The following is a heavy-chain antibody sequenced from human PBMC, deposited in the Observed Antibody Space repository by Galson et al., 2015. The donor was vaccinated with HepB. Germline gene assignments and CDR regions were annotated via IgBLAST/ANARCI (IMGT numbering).Heavy chain of an antibody. D-gene: IGHD3-22*01. Sequence: SLRLSCATSGFTFSRSWLSWVRQAPGKGLEWVANIKQDGSEKYYVDSVKGRFTISRDNAKNSLYLQMNSLRAEDTAVYYCARDRYYYDSSGSGRDAFDIWGQGTMVTVSS. CDR3: ARDRYYYDSSGSGRDAFDI. V-gene: IGHV3-7*03. J-gene: IGHJ3*02. CDR2: IKQDGSEK. CDR1: GFTFSRSW.